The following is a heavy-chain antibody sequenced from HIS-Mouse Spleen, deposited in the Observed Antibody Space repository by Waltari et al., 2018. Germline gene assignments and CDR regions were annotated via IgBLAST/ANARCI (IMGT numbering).Heavy chain of an antibody. CDR1: GGSISSSSYY. V-gene: IGHV4-39*07. D-gene: IGHD6-6*01. CDR3: ARDLAGRSSSSSGVVDY. CDR2: IYYSGST. Sequence: QLQLQESGPGLVKPSETLSLTCTVSGGSISSSSYYWGWIRQPPGKGLEWIGSIYYSGSTYYHPSLKSRVTISVDTSKNQFSLKLSSVTAADTAVYYCARDLAGRSSSSSGVVDYWGQGTLVTISS. J-gene: IGHJ4*02.